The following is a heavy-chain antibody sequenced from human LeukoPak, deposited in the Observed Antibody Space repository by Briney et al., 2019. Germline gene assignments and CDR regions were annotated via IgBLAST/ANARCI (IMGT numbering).Heavy chain of an antibody. J-gene: IGHJ3*02. V-gene: IGHV3-66*02. CDR3: ARDNRDGYWADAFDI. CDR1: GFTVSSNY. D-gene: IGHD5-24*01. Sequence: PGGSLTLSCAASGFTVSSNYMSWVRQAPGKGLEWVSVIYSGGSTYYADSVKGRFTISRDNSKNTLYLKMNSLRAEDAAVYYCARDNRDGYWADAFDIWGQGTMVTVSS. CDR2: IYSGGST.